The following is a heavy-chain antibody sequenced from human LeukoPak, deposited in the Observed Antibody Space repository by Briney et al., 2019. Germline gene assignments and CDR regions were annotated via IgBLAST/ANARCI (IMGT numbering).Heavy chain of an antibody. V-gene: IGHV4-59*01. Sequence: SETLSLTCTVSGGSISSDYWSWIRQPPGKGLEWIGYIYYSGRTYYNPSLKSRITISVDTSKNQFSLKLSSVTAADTAVYYCERGFYSPHYWGQGTLVSVSS. CDR2: IYYSGRT. CDR3: ERGFYSPHY. J-gene: IGHJ4*02. D-gene: IGHD4-11*01. CDR1: GGSISSDY.